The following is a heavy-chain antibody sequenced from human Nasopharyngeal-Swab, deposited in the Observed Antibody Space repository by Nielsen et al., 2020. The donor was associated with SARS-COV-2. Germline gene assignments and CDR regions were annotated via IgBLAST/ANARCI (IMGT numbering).Heavy chain of an antibody. CDR1: GGSISTYY. Sequence: GSLRLSCTVSGGSISTYYWNWIRQSPGKGLEWIGYIYHSGDTTYNPALQSRVTISVDTSKNQFSLRLSSVTAADTAVYYCAGDTPSGSFFDRWGQGTLVTVSS. V-gene: IGHV4-59*01. D-gene: IGHD1-26*01. CDR2: IYHSGDT. J-gene: IGHJ4*02. CDR3: AGDTPSGSFFDR.